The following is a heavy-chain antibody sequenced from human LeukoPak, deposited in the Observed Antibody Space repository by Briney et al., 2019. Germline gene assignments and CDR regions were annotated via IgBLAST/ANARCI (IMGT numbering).Heavy chain of an antibody. CDR1: GFTFSSYA. CDR2: ISYDGSNK. CDR3: ARGFGELYVDP. J-gene: IGHJ5*02. V-gene: IGHV3-30-3*01. Sequence: PGRSLRLSCAASGFTFSSYAMHWVRQAPGKGLEWVAVISYDGSNKYYADSVKGRFTISRDNSKNTLYLQMNSLRAEDTAVYYCARGFGELYVDPWGQGTLVTVSS. D-gene: IGHD3-10*01.